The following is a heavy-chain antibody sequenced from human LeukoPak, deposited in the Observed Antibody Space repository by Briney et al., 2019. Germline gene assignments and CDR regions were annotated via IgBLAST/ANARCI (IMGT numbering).Heavy chain of an antibody. CDR3: AREGFHGRELFPTFDY. CDR2: ISAYNGNT. Sequence: GASVKVSCKASGYTFTSYGISWVRQAPGQGLEWMGWISAYNGNTNYAQKLQGRVTMTTDTSTSTAYMELRSLRSEDTAVYYCAREGFHGRELFPTFDYWGQGTLVTVSS. CDR1: GYTFTSYG. D-gene: IGHD3-10*01. V-gene: IGHV1-18*01. J-gene: IGHJ4*02.